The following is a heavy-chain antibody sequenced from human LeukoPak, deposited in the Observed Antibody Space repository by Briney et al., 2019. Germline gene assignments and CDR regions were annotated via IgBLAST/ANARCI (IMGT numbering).Heavy chain of an antibody. V-gene: IGHV1-18*01. J-gene: IGHJ2*01. Sequence: ASVKVSCKASGYTFTSYGISWVRQAPGQGLEWMGWISAYNGNTNCAQKLQGRVTMTTDTSTSTAYMELRSLRSDDTAVYYCARDIRGYSYGYCWYFDLWGRGTLVTVSS. CDR2: ISAYNGNT. D-gene: IGHD5-18*01. CDR3: ARDIRGYSYGYCWYFDL. CDR1: GYTFTSYG.